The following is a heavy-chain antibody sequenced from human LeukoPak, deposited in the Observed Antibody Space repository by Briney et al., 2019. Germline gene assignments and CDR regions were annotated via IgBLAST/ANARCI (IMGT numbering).Heavy chain of an antibody. D-gene: IGHD1-14*01. J-gene: IGHJ4*02. Sequence: SETLSLTCAVYGGSFSGYYWSWIRQPPGKGLEWIGEINHSGSTNYNPSLKSRVTISVDTSKNQFSLRLTSVTAADTAVYYCVRTNPWDLTYYFDYWGQGTLVTVSS. V-gene: IGHV4-34*01. CDR3: VRTNPWDLTYYFDY. CDR2: INHSGST. CDR1: GGSFSGYY.